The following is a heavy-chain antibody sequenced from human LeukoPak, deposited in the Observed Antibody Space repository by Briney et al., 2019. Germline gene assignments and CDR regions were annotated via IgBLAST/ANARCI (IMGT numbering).Heavy chain of an antibody. V-gene: IGHV4-31*03. D-gene: IGHD3-10*01. CDR1: GGSISSGGYY. J-gene: IGHJ5*02. CDR2: IYYSGST. Sequence: SETLSLTCTVSGGSISSGGYYWSWIRQHPGKGLEWIGNIYYSGSTYYNPSLKNRVTISVDTSKNHFSLKLRSVTAADTAVYYCARSYGSGSYSWFDPWGQGTLVTVSS. CDR3: ARSYGSGSYSWFDP.